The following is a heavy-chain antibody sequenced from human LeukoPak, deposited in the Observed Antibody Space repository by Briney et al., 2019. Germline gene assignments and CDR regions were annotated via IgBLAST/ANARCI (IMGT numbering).Heavy chain of an antibody. CDR2: INHSGST. D-gene: IGHD2-8*01. CDR3: ARRLRYCTNGVCSNWFDP. Sequence: SETLSLTCAVYGGSLSGNYWSWIRQPPGKGLEWIGEINHSGSTNYNPSLKSRVTIPVDTSKNRFSLKLSSVTAADTAVYYCARRLRYCTNGVCSNWFDPWGQGTLVTVSS. J-gene: IGHJ5*02. CDR1: GGSLSGNY. V-gene: IGHV4-34*01.